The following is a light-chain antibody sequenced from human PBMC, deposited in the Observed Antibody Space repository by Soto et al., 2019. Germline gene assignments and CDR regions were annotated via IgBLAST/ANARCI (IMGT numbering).Light chain of an antibody. CDR3: QQYYSYPLT. J-gene: IGKJ1*01. CDR1: QGISSY. Sequence: AIRMTQSPSSLSASTGDRVTITCRASQGISSYLAWYQQKPGKAPKLLIYAASTLQSGVPSRFSGSGSGTDFTLTISCLQSEDFATYYCQQYYSYPLTFGQGIKVDIK. CDR2: AAS. V-gene: IGKV1-8*01.